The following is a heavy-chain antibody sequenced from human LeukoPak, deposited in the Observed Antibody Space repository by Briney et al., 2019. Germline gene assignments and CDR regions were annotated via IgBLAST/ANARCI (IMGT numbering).Heavy chain of an antibody. V-gene: IGHV1-8*03. CDR1: GYTFTSYE. CDR2: MNPNSGNT. D-gene: IGHD4-17*01. CDR3: ARGSLRSISVYYYYYMDV. J-gene: IGHJ6*03. Sequence: ASVKVSCKASGYTFTSYEINWVRQATGQGLEWMGWMNPNSGNTGYAQKFQGRVTITRNTSISTAYMELSSLRSEDTAVYYCARGSLRSISVYYYYYMDVWGKGTPVTVSS.